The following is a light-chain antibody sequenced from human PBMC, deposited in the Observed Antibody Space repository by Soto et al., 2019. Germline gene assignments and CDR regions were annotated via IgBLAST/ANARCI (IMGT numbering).Light chain of an antibody. CDR2: GAS. J-gene: IGKJ4*01. CDR1: QSVSSN. CDR3: QLRSHWL. V-gene: IGKV3-11*01. Sequence: EIVMTQSPATLSVSPGERATLSCRASQSVSSNLAWYQQKPGQAPRRLIYGASNRATGIPARFSGSGSGTDFTRSISSLEPEDFAVYYCQLRSHWLFGGGTKVDIK.